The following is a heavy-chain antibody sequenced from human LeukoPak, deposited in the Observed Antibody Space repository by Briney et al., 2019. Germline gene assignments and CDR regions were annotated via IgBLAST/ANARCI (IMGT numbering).Heavy chain of an antibody. CDR2: INPNSGGT. CDR1: GYTFTGYY. D-gene: IGHD3-22*01. CDR3: ARDLTVVVVYGMDV. V-gene: IGHV1-2*02. J-gene: IGHJ6*02. Sequence: GASVKVSCKASGYTFTGYYMHWVRQAPGQGLEWMGWINPNSGGTNYAQKFQGRVTMTRDTSISTAYMELSRLRSDDTAVYYCARDLTVVVVYGMDVWGQGTTVTVSS.